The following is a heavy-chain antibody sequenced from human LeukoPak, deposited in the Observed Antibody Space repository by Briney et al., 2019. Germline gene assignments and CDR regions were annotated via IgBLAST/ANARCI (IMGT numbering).Heavy chain of an antibody. D-gene: IGHD1-26*01. Sequence: AAVKVSCRASGYTFTNYGISWVRQAPGQGLEWMGWISAYNGNTHYAQELQGRLTMTTDTSTSTAYMELSSLRSDDTAVYFCAKDGKRATPFDYWGQGTLVTVSS. V-gene: IGHV1-18*01. CDR1: GYTFTNYG. CDR2: ISAYNGNT. J-gene: IGHJ4*02. CDR3: AKDGKRATPFDY.